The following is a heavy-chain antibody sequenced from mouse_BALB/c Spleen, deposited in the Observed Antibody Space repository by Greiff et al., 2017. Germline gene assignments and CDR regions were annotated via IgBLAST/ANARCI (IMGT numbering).Heavy chain of an antibody. CDR1: GYTFTDYA. V-gene: IGHV1S137*01. J-gene: IGHJ4*01. CDR3: ARRYHGPYAIDY. D-gene: IGHD1-1*01. CDR2: ISTYYGDA. Sequence: QVHVKQSGAELVRPGVSVKISCKGSGYTFTDYAMHWVKQSHAKSLEWIGVISTYYGDASYNQKFKGKATMTVDKSSSTAYMELARLTSEDSAIYYCARRYHGPYAIDYWGQGTSVTGSS.